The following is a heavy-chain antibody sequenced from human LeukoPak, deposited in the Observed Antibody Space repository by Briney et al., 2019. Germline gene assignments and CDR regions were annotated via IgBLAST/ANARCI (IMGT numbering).Heavy chain of an antibody. J-gene: IGHJ4*02. V-gene: IGHV4-59*01. CDR3: ARGGYSSVRSGGQFDY. Sequence: RSESLSLACTVSGGSIISYYCRSGRPPPGEGRGRSGYISYSGSTNYTPTPNSRVTISVDTSKTQSSPKPSSVTAADPAVYYCARGGYSSVRSGGQFDYWGRGTLVTVSS. CDR2: ISYSGST. CDR1: GGSIISYY. D-gene: IGHD6-19*01.